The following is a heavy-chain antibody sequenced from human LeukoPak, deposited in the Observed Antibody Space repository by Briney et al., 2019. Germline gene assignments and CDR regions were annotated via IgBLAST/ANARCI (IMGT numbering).Heavy chain of an antibody. CDR1: GGSISSSSYY. V-gene: IGHV4-39*07. Sequence: SETLSLTCTVSGGSISSSSYYWGWIRQPPGKGLEWIGSIYYSGSTYYNPSLKSRVTISVDTSKNQFSLKLSSVTAADTAVHYCARETTSGYSSGWYAKHWGQGTLVTVSS. CDR3: ARETTSGYSSGWYAKH. J-gene: IGHJ1*01. D-gene: IGHD6-19*01. CDR2: IYYSGST.